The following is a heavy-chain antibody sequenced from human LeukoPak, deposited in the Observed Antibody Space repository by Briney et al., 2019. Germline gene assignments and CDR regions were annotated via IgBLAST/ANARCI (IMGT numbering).Heavy chain of an antibody. D-gene: IGHD3-9*01. Sequence: PSETLSLTCTVSGGSISSSSYYWGWIRQPPGKGLEWIGSIYYSGSTYYNPSLKSRVTISVDTSKNQFSLKLSSVTAADTAVYYCARVNYDILTGLMVLDYWGQGTLVTVSS. CDR2: IYYSGST. CDR1: GGSISSSSYY. V-gene: IGHV4-39*07. CDR3: ARVNYDILTGLMVLDY. J-gene: IGHJ4*02.